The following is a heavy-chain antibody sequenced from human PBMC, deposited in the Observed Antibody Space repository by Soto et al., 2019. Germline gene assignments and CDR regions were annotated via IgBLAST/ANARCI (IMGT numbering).Heavy chain of an antibody. Sequence: SVKVSCKASGGTFSSYAISWVRQAPGQGLEWMGGIIPIFGTANYAQKFQGRVTITADESTSTAYMELSSLRSEDTAVYYCARDYYGPGSYFVDAFDIWGQGTMVTVSS. CDR3: ARDYYGPGSYFVDAFDI. CDR2: IIPIFGTA. J-gene: IGHJ3*02. CDR1: GGTFSSYA. V-gene: IGHV1-69*13. D-gene: IGHD3-10*01.